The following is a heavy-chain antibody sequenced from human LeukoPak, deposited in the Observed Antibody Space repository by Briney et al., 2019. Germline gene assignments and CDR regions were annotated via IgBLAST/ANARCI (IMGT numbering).Heavy chain of an antibody. Sequence: SETLSLTCTVSGGSISSYYWSWIRQPAGKGLEWIGRIYTSGSTNYNPSVKSRVTMSVDTSNNQFSLKLTSVTAADTAVYYCARQPPQYYGMDVWGQGTTITVSS. J-gene: IGHJ6*02. CDR3: ARQPPQYYGMDV. V-gene: IGHV4-4*07. CDR2: IYTSGST. CDR1: GGSISSYY. D-gene: IGHD1-14*01.